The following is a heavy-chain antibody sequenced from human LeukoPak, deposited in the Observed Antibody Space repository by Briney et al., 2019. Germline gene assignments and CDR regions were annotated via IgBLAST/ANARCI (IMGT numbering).Heavy chain of an antibody. CDR2: ISWNSGSI. J-gene: IGHJ3*02. V-gene: IGHV3-9*01. CDR1: GFTFDDYA. CDR3: ARFTIFGVAYNAFDI. Sequence: GGSLRLSCAASGFTFDDYAMHWVRQAPGKGLEWVSGISWNSGSIGYADSVKGRFTISRDNANNSLYLQMNSLRAEDTVLYYCARFTIFGVAYNAFDIWGQGTMVSVSS. D-gene: IGHD3-3*01.